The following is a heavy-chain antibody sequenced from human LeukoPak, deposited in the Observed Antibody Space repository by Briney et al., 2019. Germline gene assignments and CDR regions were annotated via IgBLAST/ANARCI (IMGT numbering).Heavy chain of an antibody. CDR2: ISGSGGST. J-gene: IGHJ4*02. CDR3: ARDQPRYCSSTSCPENN. Sequence: GGSLRLSCAASGFTFSSYAMSWVRQAPGKGLEWVSAISGSGGSTYYADSVKGRFTISRDNSKNTLYLQMNSLRAEDTAVYYCARDQPRYCSSTSCPENNWGQGTLVTVSS. D-gene: IGHD2-2*01. V-gene: IGHV3-23*01. CDR1: GFTFSSYA.